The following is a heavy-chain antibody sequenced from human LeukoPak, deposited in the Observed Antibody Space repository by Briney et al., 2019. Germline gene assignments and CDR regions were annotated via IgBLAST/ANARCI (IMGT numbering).Heavy chain of an antibody. Sequence: SVKVSCKASGYTFTSYGISWVRQAPGQGLEWMGWISAYNGNTNYAQKLQGRVTMTTDTSTSTAYMELRSLRSDDTAVYYCARVAGATDYYYYYMDVWGKGTTVTVSS. CDR2: ISAYNGNT. D-gene: IGHD1-26*01. V-gene: IGHV1-18*01. CDR1: GYTFTSYG. CDR3: ARVAGATDYYYYYMDV. J-gene: IGHJ6*03.